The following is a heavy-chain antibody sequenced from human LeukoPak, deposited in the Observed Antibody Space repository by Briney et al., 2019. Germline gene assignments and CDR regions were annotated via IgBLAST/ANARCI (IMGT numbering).Heavy chain of an antibody. CDR2: IHYSGST. D-gene: IGHD3-16*02. Sequence: SETLSLTCTVSGGSISSYYWSWIRQPPGKGLEWIGYIHYSGSTNYNPSLKSRVTISVDTSKNQFSLKLSSVTAADTAVYYCARGVSDYVWGSYRSGSNCCDPWGQGTLVTVS. V-gene: IGHV4-59*12. J-gene: IGHJ5*02. CDR1: GGSISSYY. CDR3: ARGVSDYVWGSYRSGSNCCDP.